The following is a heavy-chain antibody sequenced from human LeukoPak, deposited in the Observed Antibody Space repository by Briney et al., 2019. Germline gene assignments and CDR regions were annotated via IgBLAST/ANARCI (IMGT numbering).Heavy chain of an antibody. Sequence: SETLSLTCAVYGGSFSGYYWSWIRQPPGKGLEWIGEINHSGSTNYNPSLKSRVTISVDTPKNQFSLKLSSVTAADTAVYYCARGFCSSTSCRFDYWGQGTLVTVSS. V-gene: IGHV4-34*01. CDR3: ARGFCSSTSCRFDY. J-gene: IGHJ4*02. CDR1: GGSFSGYY. CDR2: INHSGST. D-gene: IGHD2-2*01.